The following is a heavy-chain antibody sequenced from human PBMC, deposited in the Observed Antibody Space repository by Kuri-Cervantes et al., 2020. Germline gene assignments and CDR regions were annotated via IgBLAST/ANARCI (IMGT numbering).Heavy chain of an antibody. V-gene: IGHV3-7*03. CDR2: IKQDGSEK. D-gene: IGHD3-22*01. J-gene: IGHJ4*02. CDR1: GFTFSSYW. CDR3: AKSLITMIVVV. Sequence: GESLKISCAASGFTFSSYWMSWVRQAPGKGLEWVANIKQDGSEKYYVDSVKGRFTISRDNSKNTLYLQMNSLRAEDTAVYYCAKSLITMIVVVWGQGTLVTVSS.